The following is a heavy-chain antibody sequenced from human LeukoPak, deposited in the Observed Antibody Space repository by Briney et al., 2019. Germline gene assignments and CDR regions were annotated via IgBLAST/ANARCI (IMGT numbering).Heavy chain of an antibody. D-gene: IGHD5-24*01. Sequence: PGGSLRLSCAASGFTFSSYEMNWVRQAPGKGLEWVSYISSSGSTIYYADSVKGRFTISRDNAKNSLYLQMNSLRAEDTAVYYCARADGHPYYYYGMDVWGQGTTVTVSS. V-gene: IGHV3-48*03. CDR3: ARADGHPYYYYGMDV. CDR1: GFTFSSYE. J-gene: IGHJ6*02. CDR2: ISSSGSTI.